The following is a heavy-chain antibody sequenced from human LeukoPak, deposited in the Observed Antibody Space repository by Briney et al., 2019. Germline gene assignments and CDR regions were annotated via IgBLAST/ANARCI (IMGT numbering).Heavy chain of an antibody. CDR2: ISSSSSYI. J-gene: IGHJ4*02. CDR3: ARAMVRGVLDY. CDR1: GFTFSSYS. D-gene: IGHD3-10*01. V-gene: IGHV3-21*01. Sequence: GGSLRLSCAASGFTFSSYSMNWVRQAPGKGLDWVSSISSSSSYIYYTDSVKGRFTISRDNAKNSLYLQMNSLRAEDTAVYYCARAMVRGVLDYWGQGTLVTVSS.